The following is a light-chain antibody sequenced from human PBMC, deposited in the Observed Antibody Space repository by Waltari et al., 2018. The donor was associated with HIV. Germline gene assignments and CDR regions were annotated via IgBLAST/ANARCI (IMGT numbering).Light chain of an antibody. CDR2: AAS. Sequence: DIYMTQSPSSLSASVADRVTITCRASQTINTFLNWYQQKPGRSPKLLIYAASNLQSGVPSRFSGNGSGTDFSLIISSLQPEDFATYYCQQSYKTPFTFGLGTKVDVK. CDR3: QQSYKTPFT. V-gene: IGKV1-39*01. CDR1: QTINTF. J-gene: IGKJ3*01.